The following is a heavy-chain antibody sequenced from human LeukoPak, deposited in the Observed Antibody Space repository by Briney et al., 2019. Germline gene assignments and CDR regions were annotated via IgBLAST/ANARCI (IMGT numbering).Heavy chain of an antibody. J-gene: IGHJ3*02. CDR1: GGSITTSSYY. CDR2: TSHSGTT. Sequence: SETLSLTYTVSGGSITTSSYYWGWVRQPPGKGLEWIGCTSHSGTTFYSPSLRSRVSISVDTSNSQFSLKLSSMTATDTAVYYCAKTTRASIRSAFDIWGQGTLVTVSS. D-gene: IGHD1-7*01. V-gene: IGHV4-39*01. CDR3: AKTTRASIRSAFDI.